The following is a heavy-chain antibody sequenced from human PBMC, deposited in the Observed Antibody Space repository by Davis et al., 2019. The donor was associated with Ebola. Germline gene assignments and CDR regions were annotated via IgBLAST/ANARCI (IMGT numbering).Heavy chain of an antibody. Sequence: GGSLRLSCATSGFIFSSYVMSWVRQAPGKGLEWVSTLGTSADTYYADSVKGRFTISRDNSKNTLYLQMNSLRAEDTAVYYCAKDRIWYSSGWYFDYWGQGTLVTVSS. CDR1: GFIFSSYV. J-gene: IGHJ4*02. CDR2: LGTSADT. D-gene: IGHD6-19*01. CDR3: AKDRIWYSSGWYFDY. V-gene: IGHV3-23*01.